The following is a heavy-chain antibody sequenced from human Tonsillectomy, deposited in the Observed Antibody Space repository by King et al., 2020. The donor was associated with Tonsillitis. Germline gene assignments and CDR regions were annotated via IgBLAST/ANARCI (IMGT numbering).Heavy chain of an antibody. J-gene: IGHJ4*02. D-gene: IGHD5-18*01. CDR1: GFTFTKFA. Sequence: VQLVESGGGLEQPGGSLRLSCATSGFTFTKFAMSWVRQAPGKGLEWVSGLSGSGGNTEYADSVKGRFTISRDNSEKTLYLQMNSLRADDTAIYYCAKDVDEDTYGSFDNWGQGTLVTVSS. CDR2: LSGSGGNT. V-gene: IGHV3-23*04. CDR3: AKDVDEDTYGSFDN.